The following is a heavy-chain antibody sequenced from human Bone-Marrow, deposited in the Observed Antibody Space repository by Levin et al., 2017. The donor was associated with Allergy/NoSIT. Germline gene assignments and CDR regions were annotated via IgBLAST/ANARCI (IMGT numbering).Heavy chain of an antibody. Sequence: PGGSLRLSCTASGFIFGDYGFSWVRQAPGKGLEWVAFIRNKAYGGTTEYAAPVKGRFTISRDDSKSIAYLQMTGLRTEDTAVYYCARGIIGDVRVAHKEAFDIWGQGTMVSVSS. D-gene: IGHD2-8*02. CDR2: IRNKAYGGTT. CDR1: GFIFGDYG. CDR3: ARGIIGDVRVAHKEAFDI. V-gene: IGHV3-49*04. J-gene: IGHJ3*02.